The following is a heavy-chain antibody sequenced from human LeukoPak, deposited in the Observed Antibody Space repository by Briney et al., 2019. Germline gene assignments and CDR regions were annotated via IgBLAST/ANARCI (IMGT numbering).Heavy chain of an antibody. J-gene: IGHJ4*02. V-gene: IGHV3-23*01. Sequence: GGSLRLSCAVSGFSVSSFGMSWVRQAPGKGLEWISAISVDGETAYYADSVKGRFIISRDNSKNTLYLQLSSLRAEDTAVYYCARANASGSQYLDYWGQGALVTVSS. CDR2: ISVDGETA. CDR3: ARANASGSQYLDY. D-gene: IGHD3-10*01. CDR1: GFSVSSFG.